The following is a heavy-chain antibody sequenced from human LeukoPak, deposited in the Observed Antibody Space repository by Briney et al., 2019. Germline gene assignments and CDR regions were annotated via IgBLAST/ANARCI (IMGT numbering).Heavy chain of an antibody. Sequence: GGSLRLSCAASGFTFSSYAMHWVRQAPGKGLEWVSGISWNSGSIGYADSVKGRFTISRDNAKNSLYLQMNSLRAEDTALYYCAEGGGDYGFQHWGQGTLVTVSS. CDR1: GFTFSSYA. V-gene: IGHV3-9*01. CDR2: ISWNSGSI. CDR3: AEGGGDYGFQH. D-gene: IGHD4-17*01. J-gene: IGHJ1*01.